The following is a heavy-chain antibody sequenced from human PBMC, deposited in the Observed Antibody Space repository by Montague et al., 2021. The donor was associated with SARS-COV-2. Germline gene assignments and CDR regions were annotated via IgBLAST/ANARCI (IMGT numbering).Heavy chain of an antibody. V-gene: IGHV4-39*01. CDR3: VRHVKGGASGWYHDLDS. D-gene: IGHD6-19*01. CDR1: DASISSDSYF. CDR2: IYYRGNT. Sequence: SETLSLTCTVSDASISSDSYFWGWTRQPPGKGLEWIGSIYYRGNTYLNPSLKSRATMSVDTSKNQFSLKLNSVTAADTAVYYCVRHVKGGASGWYHDLDSWGQGTLVTVSS. J-gene: IGHJ4*03.